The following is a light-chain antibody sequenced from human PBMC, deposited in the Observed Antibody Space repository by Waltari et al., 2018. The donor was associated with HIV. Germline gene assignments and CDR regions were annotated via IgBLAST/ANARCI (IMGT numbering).Light chain of an antibody. Sequence: DIQMTQSPSSLSASVGDRVTISCRASQIIGNYVLWYQQKPGKAPKVLIFAASTLQSGVPARFSGTGYGTDFTLIISNLQREDFATYYCQQSYSTPRTFGQGTKVEIK. CDR3: QQSYSTPRT. CDR1: QIIGNY. V-gene: IGKV1-39*01. J-gene: IGKJ1*01. CDR2: AAS.